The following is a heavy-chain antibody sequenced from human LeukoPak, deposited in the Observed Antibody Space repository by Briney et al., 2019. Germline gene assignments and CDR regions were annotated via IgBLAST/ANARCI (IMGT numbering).Heavy chain of an antibody. CDR2: IIPIFGTA. Sequence: SVKVSCKASGGTFSSYAISWVRQAPGQGLEWMGGIIPIFGTANYAQKIQGRVTITADESTSTAYMELSSLRSEDTAVYYCARDLRSTSCLDVWGKGTTVTVSS. V-gene: IGHV1-69*13. J-gene: IGHJ6*04. CDR3: ARDLRSTSCLDV. CDR1: GGTFSSYA. D-gene: IGHD2-2*01.